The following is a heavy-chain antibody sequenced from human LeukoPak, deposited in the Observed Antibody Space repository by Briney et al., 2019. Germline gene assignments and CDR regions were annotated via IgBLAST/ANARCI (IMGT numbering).Heavy chain of an antibody. D-gene: IGHD3-10*01. J-gene: IGHJ4*02. CDR3: APLRVGESDY. V-gene: IGHV3-21*01. Sequence: GGSLRLSCAASGFTFSSYSMNWVRQSPGKGLEWVSSINSSSSYIYYADSVKGRFTISRGNAKNSLYLQMNSLRAEDTSVYYCAPLRVGESDYWGQGTLVTVSS. CDR1: GFTFSSYS. CDR2: INSSSSYI.